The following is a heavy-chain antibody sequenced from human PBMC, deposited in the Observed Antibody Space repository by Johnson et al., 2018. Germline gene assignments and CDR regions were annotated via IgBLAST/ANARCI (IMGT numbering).Heavy chain of an antibody. Sequence: VQLVQSGGGVVQPGRSLRLSCAASGFTLSTYGIHWVRQAPGKGLAWVSRIGDTGTSTYYADSVKGRFPISRDNAKNSLYLQMNSLRAEDTAVYYCARDSGGVIADAFDIWGQGTMVTVSS. CDR2: IGDTGTST. D-gene: IGHD3-10*01. V-gene: IGHV3-48*04. CDR3: ARDSGGVIADAFDI. CDR1: GFTLSTYG. J-gene: IGHJ3*02.